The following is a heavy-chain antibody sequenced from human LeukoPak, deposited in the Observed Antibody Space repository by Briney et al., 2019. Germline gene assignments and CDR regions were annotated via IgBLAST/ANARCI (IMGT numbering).Heavy chain of an antibody. V-gene: IGHV4-30-2*01. CDR1: GGSISSGGYS. D-gene: IGHD3-10*01. CDR2: IYHSGST. Sequence: SETLSLTCAVSGGSISSGGYSWSWIRQPPGKGLEWIGYIYHSGSTYYNPSLKSRVTISVDRSKNQFSLKLSSVTAADTAVYYCASLSYYYGSGSYYNFDWGQGTLVTVSS. J-gene: IGHJ4*02. CDR3: ASLSYYYGSGSYYNFD.